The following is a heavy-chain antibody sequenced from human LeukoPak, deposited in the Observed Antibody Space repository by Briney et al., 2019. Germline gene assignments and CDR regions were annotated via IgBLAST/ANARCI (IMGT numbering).Heavy chain of an antibody. Sequence: GGSLRLSCAASGLTLSHYYMTWVRQAPGKGLEWVANINRVGGEIYYVDSVKGRFTISRDNVKNSLYLEMNSLRVEDTAVYYCAGVGYDWNGMDVWGQGTTVTVSS. CDR3: AGVGYDWNGMDV. CDR1: GLTLSHYY. J-gene: IGHJ6*02. D-gene: IGHD1-20*01. V-gene: IGHV3-7*03. CDR2: INRVGGEI.